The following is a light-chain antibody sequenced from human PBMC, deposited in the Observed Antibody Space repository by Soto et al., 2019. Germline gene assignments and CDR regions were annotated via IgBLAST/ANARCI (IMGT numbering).Light chain of an antibody. Sequence: EIVLTQSPGTLSLSPGERATLSCRASQSVRNSYIAWYQQKPGQAPRLLTYGGSSRATGIPDRFSGSGSGTDFTLTISRLEPEDFAVYYCQQFGSSPITFGQGTRLEIK. CDR2: GGS. CDR1: QSVRNSY. J-gene: IGKJ5*01. V-gene: IGKV3-20*01. CDR3: QQFGSSPIT.